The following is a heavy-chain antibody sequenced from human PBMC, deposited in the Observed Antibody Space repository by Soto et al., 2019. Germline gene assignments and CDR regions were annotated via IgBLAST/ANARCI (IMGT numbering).Heavy chain of an antibody. V-gene: IGHV1-69*12. CDR3: ARGRYHYALDY. CDR1: GGTFSSYA. CDR2: IIPIFGTA. J-gene: IGHJ4*02. Sequence: QVQLVQSGAEVKKPGSSVKVSCKASGGTFSSYAISWVRQAPGQGLEWMGWIIPIFGTANYAQKFQGRVTIPADDSTGRAYMELCRLRSEDTALYYCARGRYHYALDYWGQGTLVTVSS. D-gene: IGHD5-12*01.